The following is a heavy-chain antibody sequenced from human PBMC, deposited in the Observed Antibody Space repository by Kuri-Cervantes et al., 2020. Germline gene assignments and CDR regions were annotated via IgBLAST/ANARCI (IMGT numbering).Heavy chain of an antibody. J-gene: IGHJ4*02. V-gene: IGHV2-5*02. CDR1: GFSLSTSGGG. CDR2: IYWDDNK. CDR3: AHSLWFGEFHDY. Sequence: SGPTLVKPTQTLTLTCTFSGFSLSTSGGGVGWIRQPPGKALEWLALIYWDDNKRYSPSLKSRLTITKDTSKNQVVLTMTNMDPVDTATYYCAHSLWFGEFHDYWGQGTLVTVSS. D-gene: IGHD3-10*01.